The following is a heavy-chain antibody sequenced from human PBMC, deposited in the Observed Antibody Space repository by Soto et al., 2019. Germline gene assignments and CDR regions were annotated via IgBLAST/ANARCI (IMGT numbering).Heavy chain of an antibody. V-gene: IGHV4-59*08. J-gene: IGHJ2*01. Sequence: QVQLQESGPGLVKPSETLSLTCTVSGGSISSYYWSWIRQPPGKGLEWIGYICYSGSTNYNPCLKGRVTISVDTSKNQYSRKLSSVTAADTAVYYCASHWGRAGWYFDLWGRGTLLTVAS. CDR2: ICYSGST. CDR3: ASHWGRAGWYFDL. D-gene: IGHD3-16*01. CDR1: GGSISSYY.